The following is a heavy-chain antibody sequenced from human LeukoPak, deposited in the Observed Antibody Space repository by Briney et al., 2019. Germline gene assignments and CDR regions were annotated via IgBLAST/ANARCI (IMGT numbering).Heavy chain of an antibody. V-gene: IGHV5-10-1*01. CDR3: ARPLSPSYGYLGY. CDR1: ESSFIDYW. D-gene: IGHD5-18*01. Sequence: GESLKISCKASESSFIDYWISWVRQVPGKGLERMGKIEPKDSSTKYSPSFAGHVTFSVDKSITTAYLQWSSLKASDTAMYFCARPLSPSYGYLGYWGQGTLVTVSS. J-gene: IGHJ4*02. CDR2: IEPKDSST.